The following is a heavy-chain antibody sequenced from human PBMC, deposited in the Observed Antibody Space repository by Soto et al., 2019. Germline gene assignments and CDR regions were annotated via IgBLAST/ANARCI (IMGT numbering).Heavy chain of an antibody. Sequence: PSETLSLTCTVSGGSISSYYWSWIRQPPGKGLEWIGSIYHSGSTYYNPSLKSRVTISVDTSKNQFSLKLSSVTAADTAVYYCARDYSGSFNWFDPWGQGTLVTVSS. D-gene: IGHD1-26*01. J-gene: IGHJ5*02. CDR2: IYHSGST. V-gene: IGHV4-59*05. CDR3: ARDYSGSFNWFDP. CDR1: GGSISSYY.